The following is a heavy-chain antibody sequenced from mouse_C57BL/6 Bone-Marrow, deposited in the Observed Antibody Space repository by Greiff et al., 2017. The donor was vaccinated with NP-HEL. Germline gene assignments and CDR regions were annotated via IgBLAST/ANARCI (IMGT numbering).Heavy chain of an antibody. CDR1: GFTFSDYG. J-gene: IGHJ1*03. Sequence: EVQLVASGGGLVQPGGSLKLSCAASGFTFSDYGMAWVRQAPRKGPEWVAFISNLAYSIYYADTVTGRFTISRENAKNTLYLEMSSLRSEDTAMYYCARRVTGTGYFDVWGTGTTVTVAS. CDR3: ARRVTGTGYFDV. V-gene: IGHV5-15*01. CDR2: ISNLAYSI. D-gene: IGHD4-1*01.